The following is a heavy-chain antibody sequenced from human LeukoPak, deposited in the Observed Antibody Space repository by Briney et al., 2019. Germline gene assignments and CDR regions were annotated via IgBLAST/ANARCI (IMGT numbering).Heavy chain of an antibody. V-gene: IGHV1-24*01. D-gene: IGHD1-26*01. CDR2: FDPEDGET. Sequence: ASVKVSCKVSGYTLTELSMHWVRQAPGKGLEWMGGFDPEDGETIYAQKFQGRVTMTEDTSTDTAYMELSSLRSEDTAVYYCATDWSGVKWEPDAFDIWGQGTMVTVSS. J-gene: IGHJ3*02. CDR1: GYTLTELS. CDR3: ATDWSGVKWEPDAFDI.